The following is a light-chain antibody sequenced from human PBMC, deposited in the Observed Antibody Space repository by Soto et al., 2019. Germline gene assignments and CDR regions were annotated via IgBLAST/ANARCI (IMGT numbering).Light chain of an antibody. V-gene: IGKV3-20*01. Sequence: EIVLTQSPATPSLSPGERATLSCWASQSVSSSYLAWYQQKPGQAPRLLLYDASSRATGIPDRFSGSGSGTDFTLTISRLEPEDFAVYYCQQYGSSPRTFGQGTKVDI. CDR1: QSVSSSY. J-gene: IGKJ1*01. CDR3: QQYGSSPRT. CDR2: DAS.